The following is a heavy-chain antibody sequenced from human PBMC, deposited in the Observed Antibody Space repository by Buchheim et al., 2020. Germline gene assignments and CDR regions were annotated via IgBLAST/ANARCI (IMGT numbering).Heavy chain of an antibody. Sequence: QVQLQESGPGLVKPSETLSLTCTVSGGSLRSYYWSWIRQPPGKGLEWIGYIYYSGSTNYNPSLKSRATISVDTSKTKFSLTLNSVTAADTAVYYCARGGYDLTFNWFDPWGRGTL. D-gene: IGHD3-3*01. CDR1: GGSLRSYY. CDR3: ARGGYDLTFNWFDP. CDR2: IYYSGST. V-gene: IGHV4-59*01. J-gene: IGHJ5*02.